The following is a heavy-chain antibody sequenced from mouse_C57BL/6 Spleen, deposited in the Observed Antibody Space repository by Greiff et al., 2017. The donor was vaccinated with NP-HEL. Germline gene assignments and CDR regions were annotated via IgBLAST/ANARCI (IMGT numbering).Heavy chain of an antibody. V-gene: IGHV1-82*01. Sequence: VQLQQSGPELVKPGASVKISCKASGYAFSSSWMNWVKQRPGKGLEWIGRIYPGDGDTNYNGKFKGKATLTADKSSSTAYMQLSSLTSEDSAVYFCARKEAYYGSSYDYFDYWGQGTTLTVSS. CDR2: IYPGDGDT. CDR3: ARKEAYYGSSYDYFDY. J-gene: IGHJ2*01. D-gene: IGHD1-1*01. CDR1: GYAFSSSW.